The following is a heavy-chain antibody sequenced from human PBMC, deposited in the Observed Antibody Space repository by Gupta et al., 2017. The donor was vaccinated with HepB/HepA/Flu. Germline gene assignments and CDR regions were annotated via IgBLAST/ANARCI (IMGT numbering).Heavy chain of an antibody. V-gene: IGHV3-30*18. CDR2: ISHDGNKE. D-gene: IGHD2-15*01. Sequence: QVQLVESGGGVVQPGTSLRLSCAASGFTFSSSGMHWVRQAPGKGLEWVSVISHDGNKEYYIDSVKGRFTISRDNSKNTLYLQMNSLRTEDAAVYYCAKSQLGYCNGGQCYSPDFWGQGTLVTVSS. J-gene: IGHJ4*02. CDR1: GFTFSSSG. CDR3: AKSQLGYCNGGQCYSPDF.